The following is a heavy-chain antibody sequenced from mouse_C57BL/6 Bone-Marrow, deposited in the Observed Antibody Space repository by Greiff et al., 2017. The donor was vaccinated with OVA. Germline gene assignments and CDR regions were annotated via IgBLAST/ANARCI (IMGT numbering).Heavy chain of an antibody. Sequence: QVQLKQPGAELVKPGASVNLSCKASGSTFISYRLQWVKQRPERGREWIGEIDTSDSYTNYNQKFKGKATSTVDTSSSTAYMQDSSMTSEESAVYYCASSRGFYWGQGTTLTVSS. V-gene: IGHV1-50*01. J-gene: IGHJ2*01. CDR1: GSTFISYR. CDR3: ASSRGFY. CDR2: IDTSDSYT. D-gene: IGHD1-1*01.